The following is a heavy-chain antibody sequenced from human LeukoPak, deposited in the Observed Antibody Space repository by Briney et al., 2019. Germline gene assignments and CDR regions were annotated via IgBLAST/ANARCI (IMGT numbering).Heavy chain of an antibody. V-gene: IGHV4-30-2*01. Sequence: SQTLSLTCAVSGGSISSGGYSWSWIRPPPGKGLEWIGYIYHSGSTYYNPSLKSRVTISVDRSKNQFSLKLSSVTAADTAVYYCARGVYSGNDFGFDYWGQGTLVTVSS. CDR1: GGSISSGGYS. CDR2: IYHSGST. D-gene: IGHD5-12*01. J-gene: IGHJ4*02. CDR3: ARGVYSGNDFGFDY.